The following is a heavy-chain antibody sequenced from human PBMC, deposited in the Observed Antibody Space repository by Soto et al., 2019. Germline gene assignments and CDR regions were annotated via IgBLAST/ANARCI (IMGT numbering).Heavy chain of an antibody. CDR3: ATWAIAVGREGF. V-gene: IGHV3-48*02. CDR1: GFTVSDYS. Sequence: PGGSLRLSCTASGFTVSDYSLNWVRQAPGKGLEWISYISSAGDLILYADSVKGRFTIARDIAKNSLYLQMDSLRDEDSAVYYCATWAIAVGREGFWGQGTLVTVSS. J-gene: IGHJ4*02. CDR2: ISSAGDLI. D-gene: IGHD2-2*01.